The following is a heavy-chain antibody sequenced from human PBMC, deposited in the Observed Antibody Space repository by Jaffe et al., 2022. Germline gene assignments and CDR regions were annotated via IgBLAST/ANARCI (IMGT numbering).Heavy chain of an antibody. CDR1: GGSISSSSYY. CDR2: IYYSGST. D-gene: IGHD4-17*01. Sequence: QLQLQESGPGLVKPSETLSLTCTVSGGSISSSSYYWGWIRQPPGKGLEWIGSIYYSGSTYYNPSLKSRVTISVDTSKNQFSLKLSSVTAADTAVYYCASPPLDDYGDYGIYYFDYWGQGTLVTVSS. CDR3: ASPPLDDYGDYGIYYFDY. J-gene: IGHJ4*02. V-gene: IGHV4-39*01.